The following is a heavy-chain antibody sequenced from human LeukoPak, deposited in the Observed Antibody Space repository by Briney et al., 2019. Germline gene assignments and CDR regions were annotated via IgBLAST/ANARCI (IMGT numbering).Heavy chain of an antibody. CDR1: GYTLTELS. Sequence: ASVKVSCKVSGYTLTELSMHWVRQAPGKGLEWMGGFDPEDGETIYAQKFQGRVTMTEDTSTDTAYMELSSLRSEDTAVYYCATDWRGGGSPNWFDPWGQGILVTISS. D-gene: IGHD2-15*01. J-gene: IGHJ5*02. V-gene: IGHV1-24*01. CDR2: FDPEDGET. CDR3: ATDWRGGGSPNWFDP.